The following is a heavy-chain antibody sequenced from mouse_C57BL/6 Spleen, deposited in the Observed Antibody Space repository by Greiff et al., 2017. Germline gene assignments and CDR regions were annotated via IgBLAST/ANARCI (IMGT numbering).Heavy chain of an antibody. CDR3: SRDYGNPMDY. V-gene: IGHV1-64*01. CDR1: GYTFTSYW. Sequence: QVQLQQPGAELVKPGASVKLSCKASGYTFTSYWMHWVKQRPGQGLEWIGMIHPNSGSTNYNEKFKSKATLTVDKSSSTAYMQLSSLTSEYSAVDYCSRDYGNPMDYWGQGTSVTVSA. D-gene: IGHD2-1*01. J-gene: IGHJ4*01. CDR2: IHPNSGST.